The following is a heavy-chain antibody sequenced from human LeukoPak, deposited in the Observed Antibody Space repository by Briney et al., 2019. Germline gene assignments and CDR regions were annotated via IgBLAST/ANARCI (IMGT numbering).Heavy chain of an antibody. CDR2: ISSSGSTI. CDR3: AREYFDGSGYFESFQH. D-gene: IGHD3-22*01. Sequence: GGSLRLSCAASGFTFSDYYMSWIRQAPGKGLEWVSYISSSGSTIYYADSVKGRFTISRDNSKNSLYLQMNSLRTEDTALYFCAREYFDGSGYFESFQHWGQGTLVTVSS. J-gene: IGHJ1*01. CDR1: GFTFSDYY. V-gene: IGHV3-11*01.